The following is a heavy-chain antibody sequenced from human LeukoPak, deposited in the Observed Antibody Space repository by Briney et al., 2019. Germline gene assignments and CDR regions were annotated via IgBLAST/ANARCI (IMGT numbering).Heavy chain of an antibody. CDR2: TSGSDNIT. Sequence: PGGSLRLSCAASGFTFSSYAMSWVRQAPGKGLEWVSATSGSDNITYYTDSVKGRFTISRDNSKNTLYLQMNSLRAEDTAVYYCAKGSSDYHLNSWGQGTLVTVSS. D-gene: IGHD3-22*01. V-gene: IGHV3-23*01. CDR1: GFTFSSYA. CDR3: AKGSSDYHLNS. J-gene: IGHJ4*02.